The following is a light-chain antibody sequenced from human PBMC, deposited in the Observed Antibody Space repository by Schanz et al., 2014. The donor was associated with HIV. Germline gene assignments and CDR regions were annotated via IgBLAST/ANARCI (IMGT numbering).Light chain of an antibody. CDR3: CSDTRTGTLI. V-gene: IGLV2-8*01. CDR2: EVS. Sequence: QSVLTQPPSASGSPGQSVTISCTGTSSDVGGYKYVSWYQQHPGKAPKLLIYEVSKRPLGVPDRFSGSKSGNTASLTISGLQAEDEADYFCCSDTRTGTLIFGGGTKLTVL. J-gene: IGLJ2*01. CDR1: SSDVGGYKY.